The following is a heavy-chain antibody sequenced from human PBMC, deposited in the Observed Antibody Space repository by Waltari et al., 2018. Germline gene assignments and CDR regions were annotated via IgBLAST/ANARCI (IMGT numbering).Heavy chain of an antibody. D-gene: IGHD3-16*01. CDR3: ARGGAVDY. J-gene: IGHJ4*02. CDR1: GGSISSSNW. Sequence: QVQLQESGPGLVKPSETLSLTCAVSGGSISSSNWWSWIRQPPGKGLEWSGYIRGSSGITYYNPSRKGRLTMSTHAAKNQFSLKLGSVTAADPAVYYCARGGAVDYWGQGVLVTVSS. CDR2: IRGSSGIT. V-gene: IGHV4-28*07.